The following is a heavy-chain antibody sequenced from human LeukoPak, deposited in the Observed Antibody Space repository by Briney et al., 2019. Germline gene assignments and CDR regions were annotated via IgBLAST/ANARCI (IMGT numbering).Heavy chain of an antibody. Sequence: SETLSLTCAVYGGSFSGYYWSWIRQPPGKGLEWIGEINHSGSTNYNPSLTSRVTISVDTSKNQFSLKLSSVTAADTAVYYCARLKGSYDILTGYGGYGMDVWGKGTTVTVSS. CDR2: INHSGST. J-gene: IGHJ6*04. V-gene: IGHV4-34*01. CDR3: ARLKGSYDILTGYGGYGMDV. CDR1: GGSFSGYY. D-gene: IGHD3-9*01.